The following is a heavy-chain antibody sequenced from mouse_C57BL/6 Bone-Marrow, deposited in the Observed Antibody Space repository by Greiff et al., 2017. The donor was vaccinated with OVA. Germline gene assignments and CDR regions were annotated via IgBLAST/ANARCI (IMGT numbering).Heavy chain of an antibody. V-gene: IGHV1-18*01. J-gene: IGHJ3*01. CDR2: INPNNGGT. D-gene: IGHD2-3*01. Sequence: VQLQQSGPELVKPGASVKIPCKASGYTFTDYNMDWVKQSHGKSLEWIGDINPNNGGTIYNQKFKGKAPLTVDKSSSTAYMESRSMTSEDTAVYYGARKEMGGGFAYWGQGTLVTVSA. CDR1: GYTFTDYN. CDR3: ARKEMGGGFAY.